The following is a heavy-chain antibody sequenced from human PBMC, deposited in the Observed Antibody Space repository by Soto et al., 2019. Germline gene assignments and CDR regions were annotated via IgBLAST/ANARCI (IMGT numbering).Heavy chain of an antibody. J-gene: IGHJ5*02. CDR3: ARDLWSAYYYGSGSFP. Sequence: GGSLRLSCAASGFTFSSYWMSWARQAPGKGLEWVANIKQDGSEKYYVDSVKGRFTISRDNAKNSLYLQMNSLRAEDTAVYYCARDLWSAYYYGSGSFPWGQGTLVTVSS. V-gene: IGHV3-7*01. CDR1: GFTFSSYW. CDR2: IKQDGSEK. D-gene: IGHD3-10*01.